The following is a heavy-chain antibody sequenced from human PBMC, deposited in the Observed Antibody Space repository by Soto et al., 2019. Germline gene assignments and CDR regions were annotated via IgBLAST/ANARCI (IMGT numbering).Heavy chain of an antibody. CDR2: INHSGRG. CDR1: GGSFSGHS. D-gene: IGHD3-22*01. J-gene: IGHJ5*01. Sequence: SETLSLTCAVYGGSFSGHSWTWIRQSPGKGLEWIGDINHSGRGNYSPSLKSRVTISLDTSKNQFSLALSAVTAADTAMYYCSTRAYDTNGYYRFDPWGQGTLVTFYS. CDR3: STRAYDTNGYYRFDP. V-gene: IGHV4-34*01.